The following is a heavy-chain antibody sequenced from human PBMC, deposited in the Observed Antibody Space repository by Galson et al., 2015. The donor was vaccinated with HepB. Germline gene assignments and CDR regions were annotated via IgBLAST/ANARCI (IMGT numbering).Heavy chain of an antibody. V-gene: IGHV3-53*01. CDR2: IYSGGGT. D-gene: IGHD5-18*01. CDR3: ASSAMVTEFDY. Sequence: SLRLSCAGSGFIVSRNYMSWVRQAPGKGLEWVSVIYSGGGTYYADSVKGRFAISRDNSKNMVYLQMNSLRAEDTAVYYCASSAMVTEFDYWGQGTLVTVSS. CDR1: GFIVSRNY. J-gene: IGHJ4*02.